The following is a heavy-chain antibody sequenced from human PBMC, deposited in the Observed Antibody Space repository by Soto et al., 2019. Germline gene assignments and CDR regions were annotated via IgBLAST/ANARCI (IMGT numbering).Heavy chain of an antibody. D-gene: IGHD5-18*01. CDR2: ISSSGSTI. CDR1: GFTFSSYE. V-gene: IGHV3-48*03. Sequence: PGGSLRLSCAASGFTFSSYEMNWVRQAPGKGLEWVSYISSSGSTIYYADSVKGRFTISRDNAKNSLYLQMNSLRAEDTAVYYCARDGGYSYASPTWGQGALVTVSS. J-gene: IGHJ5*02. CDR3: ARDGGYSYASPT.